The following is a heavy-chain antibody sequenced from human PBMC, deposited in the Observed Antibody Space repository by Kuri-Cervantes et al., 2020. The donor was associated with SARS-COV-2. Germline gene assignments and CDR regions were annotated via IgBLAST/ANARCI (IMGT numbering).Heavy chain of an antibody. CDR2: INPNSGGT. CDR3: ARAGTTYYDFWSGSEPKQPPPLAPGPRYYYYMDV. D-gene: IGHD3-3*01. J-gene: IGHJ6*03. Sequence: ASVKVSCKASGYTFTGYYMHWVRQAPGQGLEWMGWINPNSGGTNYAQKFQGRVTITTDESTSTAYMELSSLRSEDTAVYYCARAGTTYYDFWSGSEPKQPPPLAPGPRYYYYMDVWGKGTTVTVSS. V-gene: IGHV1-2*02. CDR1: GYTFTGYY.